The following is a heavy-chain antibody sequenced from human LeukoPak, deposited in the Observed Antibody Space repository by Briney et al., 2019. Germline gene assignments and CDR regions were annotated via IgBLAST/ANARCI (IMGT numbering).Heavy chain of an antibody. Sequence: GGSLRLSCAASGFTFSDYYMSWIRQAPGKGLEWLSYISNSGTIIYYSDSVKGRFTISRDNAKNSLYLQMNSLRAEDTAVYYCARESGATTDFQHWGQGTLVTVSS. J-gene: IGHJ1*01. CDR1: GFTFSDYY. CDR2: ISNSGTII. V-gene: IGHV3-11*04. CDR3: ARESGATTDFQH. D-gene: IGHD1-26*01.